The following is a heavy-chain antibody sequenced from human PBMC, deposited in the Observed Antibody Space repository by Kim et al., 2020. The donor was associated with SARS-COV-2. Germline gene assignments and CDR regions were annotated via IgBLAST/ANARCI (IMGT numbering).Heavy chain of an antibody. CDR2: ISAYNGNT. Sequence: ASVKVSCKASGYTFTSYGISWVRQAPGQGLEWMGWISAYNGNTNYAQNLQGRVTMTIDTSTSTAYMELRSLRSDDTAVYYCARARIAADVISNTGYDYWGQGTLVTVSS. CDR3: ARARIAADVISNTGYDY. D-gene: IGHD6-13*01. J-gene: IGHJ4*02. CDR1: GYTFTSYG. V-gene: IGHV1-18*01.